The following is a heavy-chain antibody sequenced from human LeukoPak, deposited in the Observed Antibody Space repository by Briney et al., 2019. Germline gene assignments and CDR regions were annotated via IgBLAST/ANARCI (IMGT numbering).Heavy chain of an antibody. Sequence: GGSLRLSCAASGFTFSSYGMHWVRQAPGKGLEWVAFIRYDGSNKYYADSVKGRFTISRDNSKNTLYLQMNSLRAEDTAVYYCAKGSDSGWYLLAEYFQHWGQGTLVTVSS. CDR3: AKGSDSGWYLLAEYFQH. CDR2: IRYDGSNK. V-gene: IGHV3-30*02. CDR1: GFTFSSYG. J-gene: IGHJ1*01. D-gene: IGHD6-19*01.